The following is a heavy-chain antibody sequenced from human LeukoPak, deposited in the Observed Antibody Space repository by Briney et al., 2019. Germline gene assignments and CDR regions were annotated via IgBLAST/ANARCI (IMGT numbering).Heavy chain of an antibody. CDR1: GYSFNSHH. V-gene: IGHV1-46*02. CDR2: NFFHDGTT. Sequence: ASVKVSCKTSGYSFNSHHVHWVRQVPGQGLEWMGINFFHDGTTSNTQKFPGRLTMTRDTSTSTVYMELSSLRSEDTAVYYCARDTGNYHYDMDVWGQGTTVIVSS. J-gene: IGHJ6*02. CDR3: ARDTGNYHYDMDV. D-gene: IGHD4-17*01.